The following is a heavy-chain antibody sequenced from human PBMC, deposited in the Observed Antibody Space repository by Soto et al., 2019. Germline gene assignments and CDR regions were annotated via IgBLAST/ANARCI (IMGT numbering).Heavy chain of an antibody. CDR3: ARDRLMITFGGVGDGRWFAFDI. J-gene: IGHJ3*02. CDR1: GGTFSSYA. Sequence: QVQLVQSGAEVKKPGSSVKVSCKASGGTFSSYAISWVRQAPGQGLEWMGGIIPIFGTANYAQKFQGRVTITADESTSTAYMELSSLRSEDTAVYYCARDRLMITFGGVGDGRWFAFDIWGQGTMVNVSS. D-gene: IGHD3-16*01. CDR2: IIPIFGTA. V-gene: IGHV1-69*12.